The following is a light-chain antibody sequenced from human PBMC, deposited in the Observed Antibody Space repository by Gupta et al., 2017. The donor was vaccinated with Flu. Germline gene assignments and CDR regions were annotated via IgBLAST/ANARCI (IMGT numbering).Light chain of an antibody. J-gene: IGKJ1*01. CDR1: QSLLHSNGYNY. CDR2: LGS. V-gene: IGKV2-28*01. CDR3: MQALQTPPWT. Sequence: DIVMTQSPLSLPVTPGEPASISCRSSQSLLHSNGYNYLYWYLQKPGQSPQLLIYLGSNRASGVPDRFSGSGSGTDFTLKISRVEAEDVGVYYCMQALQTPPWTFGQGTKVEIK.